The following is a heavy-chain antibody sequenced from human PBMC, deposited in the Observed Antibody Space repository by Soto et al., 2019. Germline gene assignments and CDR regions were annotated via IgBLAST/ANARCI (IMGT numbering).Heavy chain of an antibody. CDR1: GGSFSGYY. V-gene: IGHV4-34*01. J-gene: IGHJ6*02. CDR3: ARRHYDFWSGYNSPMDV. Sequence: SETLSLTCAVYGGSFSGYYWSWIRQPPGKGLEWIGEINHSGSTNYNPSLKSRVTISVDTSKNRFSLKLSSVTAADTAVYYCARRHYDFWSGYNSPMDVWGQGTTVTVSS. D-gene: IGHD3-3*01. CDR2: INHSGST.